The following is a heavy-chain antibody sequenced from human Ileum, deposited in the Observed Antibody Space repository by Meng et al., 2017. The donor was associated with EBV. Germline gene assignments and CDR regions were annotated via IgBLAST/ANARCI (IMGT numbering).Heavy chain of an antibody. J-gene: IGHJ5*02. CDR2: IDQSGYT. Sequence: QGRLQQWGAGLLKPSETLSLTCAVYGGSFNDYYWTWRRQPPGKGLEWIGEIDQSGYTKFNPSLSSRATISRDTSNNQFSLRLNSVTAADTALYHCARYGRCNGNSFYCFDPWGQGTLVTVPS. V-gene: IGHV4-34*01. D-gene: IGHD4-23*01. CDR3: ARYGRCNGNSFYCFDP. CDR1: GGSFNDYY.